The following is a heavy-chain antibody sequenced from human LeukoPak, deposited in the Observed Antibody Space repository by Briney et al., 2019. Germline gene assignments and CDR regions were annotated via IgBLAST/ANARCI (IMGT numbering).Heavy chain of an antibody. D-gene: IGHD5-12*01. V-gene: IGHV3-23*01. CDR2: ITGSTYTT. CDR3: AKPYSGYDYPFDY. Sequence: GGSLRLSCAASGFTFSTYGMSWVRQAPGKGLEWVSAITGSTYTTYYADSVKGRFTISRDNSKNTLYLQMNSLRAEDTAIYYCAKPYSGYDYPFDYWGQGTLVTVSS. CDR1: GFTFSTYG. J-gene: IGHJ4*02.